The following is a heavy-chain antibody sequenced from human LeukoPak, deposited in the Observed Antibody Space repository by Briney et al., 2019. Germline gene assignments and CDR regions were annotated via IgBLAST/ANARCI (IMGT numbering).Heavy chain of an antibody. CDR2: INSDGSST. CDR3: ARDADLNTMIVVVPFDY. D-gene: IGHD3-22*01. CDR1: GFTFSSYW. V-gene: IGHV3-74*01. J-gene: IGHJ4*02. Sequence: GSLRLSCAASGFTFSSYWMHWVRQAPGKGLVWVSRINSDGSSTSYADSVKGRFTISRDNAKNTLYLQMNSLRAEDTAVYYCARDADLNTMIVVVPFDYWGQGTLATVSS.